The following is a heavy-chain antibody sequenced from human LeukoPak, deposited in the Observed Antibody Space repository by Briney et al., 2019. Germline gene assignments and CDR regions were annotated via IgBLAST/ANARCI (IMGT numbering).Heavy chain of an antibody. V-gene: IGHV4-39*01. J-gene: IGHJ4*02. CDR2: IYYSGST. Sequence: PSETLSLTCTVSGASISSSSYYWGWIRQPPGKGLEWIGSIYYSGSTYYNPSLKSRVTISVDTSKNQFSLKLSSVTAADTAVYYCARRFGSGWFPGGFDYWGQGTLVTVSS. CDR1: GASISSSSYY. CDR3: ARRFGSGWFPGGFDY. D-gene: IGHD6-19*01.